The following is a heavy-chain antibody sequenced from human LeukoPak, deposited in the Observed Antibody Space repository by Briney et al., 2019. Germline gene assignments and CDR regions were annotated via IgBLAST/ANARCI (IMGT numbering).Heavy chain of an antibody. Sequence: SETLSLTCAVYGGSFSGYYWSWIRQPPGKGLEWIGEINHSGSTNYNPSLKSRVTISVDTSKNQFSLKLSSVTAADTAVYYCARGSHYYDSSGYYHFEFEYFQHWGQGTLVTVSS. J-gene: IGHJ1*01. D-gene: IGHD3-22*01. CDR1: GGSFSGYY. CDR3: ARGSHYYDSSGYYHFEFEYFQH. V-gene: IGHV4-34*01. CDR2: INHSGST.